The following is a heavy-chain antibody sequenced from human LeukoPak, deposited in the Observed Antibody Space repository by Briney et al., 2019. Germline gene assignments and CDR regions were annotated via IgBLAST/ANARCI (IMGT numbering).Heavy chain of an antibody. CDR1: GLSISNAW. V-gene: IGHV3-15*01. D-gene: IGHD3-22*01. Sequence: GGSLRLSCAASGLSISNAWMSWVRQAPGKGLEWVGRIKRKTDGETRDYAAPVKGRFTISRDDSKNRLYLQMNSLKYEDTAVYYCTADVSDSSGYCHDYWGQGALVTVSS. J-gene: IGHJ4*02. CDR2: IKRKTDGETR. CDR3: TADVSDSSGYCHDY.